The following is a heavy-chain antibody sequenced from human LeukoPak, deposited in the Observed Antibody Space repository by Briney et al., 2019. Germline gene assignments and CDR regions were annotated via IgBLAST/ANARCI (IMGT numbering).Heavy chain of an antibody. CDR3: ARDLSRRDGYNCFDY. D-gene: IGHD5-24*01. J-gene: IGHJ4*02. Sequence: ASVKVSCKASGGIFNNYAINWVRQAPGQGLEWMGIINPSGGSTSYAQKFQGRVTMTRDTSTSTVYMELSSLRSEDTAVYYCARDLSRRDGYNCFDYWGQGTLVTVSS. V-gene: IGHV1-46*02. CDR1: GGIFNNYA. CDR2: INPSGGST.